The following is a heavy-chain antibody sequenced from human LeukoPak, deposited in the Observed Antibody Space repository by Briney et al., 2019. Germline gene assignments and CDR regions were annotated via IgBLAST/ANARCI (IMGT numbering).Heavy chain of an antibody. D-gene: IGHD5-12*01. CDR1: GYTFVSYY. Sequence: ASVKVSCKASGYTFVSYYMHWVRQAPGQGLEWMGFINPSVGSTTYAHKFQGRVTMTRDASTFTVYMELSSLRSEDTAVYYCARLGGGLREDYWGQGTLVTVSS. CDR3: ARLGGGLREDY. J-gene: IGHJ4*02. V-gene: IGHV1-46*01. CDR2: INPSVGST.